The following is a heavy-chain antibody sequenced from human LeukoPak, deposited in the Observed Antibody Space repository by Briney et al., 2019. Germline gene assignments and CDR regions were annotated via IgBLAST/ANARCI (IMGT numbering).Heavy chain of an antibody. CDR3: GRRSGYNYGTIDY. CDR2: IYHSGST. D-gene: IGHD5-24*01. CDR1: GYSISSGYY. V-gene: IGHV4-38-2*01. Sequence: SETLSLTCAVSGYSISSGYYWGWIRQPPGKGLEWIGSIYHSGSTYYNPSLKSRVTISVDTSKNQFSLKLSSVTAADTAVYYCGRRSGYNYGTIDYWGQGTLVTVSS. J-gene: IGHJ4*02.